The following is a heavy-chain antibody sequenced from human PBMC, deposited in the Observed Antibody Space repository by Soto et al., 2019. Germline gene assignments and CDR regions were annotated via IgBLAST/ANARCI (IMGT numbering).Heavy chain of an antibody. Sequence: QVQLVESGGGVVQPGRSLRLSCAASGFMFSNYSMHWVRQAPGRGLEWLSLVSNDGRLTISRDTSRNTLFLYMNNLRHEDTAVYFCAREGVDGGYFDNWGQGTLVTVSS. CDR3: AREGVDGGYFDN. CDR2: VSND. CDR1: GFMFSNYS. V-gene: IGHV3-30*03. J-gene: IGHJ4*02. D-gene: IGHD4-17*01.